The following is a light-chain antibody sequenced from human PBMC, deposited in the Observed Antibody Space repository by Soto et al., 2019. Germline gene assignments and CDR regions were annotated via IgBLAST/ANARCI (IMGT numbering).Light chain of an antibody. V-gene: IGLV2-14*01. Sequence: QSALTQPASVSGSPGQSITISCTGTSSDVGGYNYVSWYQQHPGNAPKLMISEVTTRPSGVSHRFSGSKSGSTAPLTISGLHDDDEDDYCSRSDTSRSTRVVGTGTKLTVL. J-gene: IGLJ1*01. CDR3: RSDTSRSTRV. CDR2: EVT. CDR1: SSDVGGYNY.